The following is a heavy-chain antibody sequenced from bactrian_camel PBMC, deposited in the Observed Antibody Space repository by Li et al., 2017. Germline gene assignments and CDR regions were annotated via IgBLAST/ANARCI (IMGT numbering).Heavy chain of an antibody. V-gene: IGHV3S55*01. CDR2: IRRDGDE. CDR3: AADYLWIGSCRDLPQYLN. J-gene: IGHJ4*01. D-gene: IGHD5*01. Sequence: QVQLVESGGGSVQAGGSLRVSCVASGDTSSRKCMGWLRQAPGKEREGVAGIRRDGDEYYAGSVKGRFTFSQDNAKNTLYLQMNSLKPEDTAMYYCAADYLWIGSCRDLPQYLNWGQGTQVTVS. CDR1: GDTSSRKC.